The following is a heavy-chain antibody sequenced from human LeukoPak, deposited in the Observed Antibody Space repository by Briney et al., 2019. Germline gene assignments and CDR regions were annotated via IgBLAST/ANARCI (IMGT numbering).Heavy chain of an antibody. Sequence: PSETLSLTCAVYGGSFSGYYRSWIRQPPGKGLEWIGSIYYSGSTYYNPSLKSRVTISVDTSKNQFSLKLSSVTAADTAVYYCARLLTQPGIAAAGPYYYYGMDVWGQGTTVTVSS. V-gene: IGHV4-34*01. J-gene: IGHJ6*02. CDR3: ARLLTQPGIAAAGPYYYYGMDV. CDR1: GGSFSGYY. D-gene: IGHD6-13*01. CDR2: IYYSGST.